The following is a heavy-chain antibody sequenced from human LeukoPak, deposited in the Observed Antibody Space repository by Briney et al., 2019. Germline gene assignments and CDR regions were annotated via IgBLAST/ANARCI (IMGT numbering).Heavy chain of an antibody. CDR2: IYYSGST. CDR3: ARLLWFGELSIDP. D-gene: IGHD3-10*01. CDR1: GGSISSGDYY. Sequence: SETLSLTCTVSGGSISSGDYYWSWIRQPPGKGLEWIGYIYYSGSTYYNPSLKSRVTISVDTSKNQFSLKLSSVTAADTAVYYCARLLWFGELSIDPWGQGTLVTVSS. J-gene: IGHJ5*02. V-gene: IGHV4-30-4*08.